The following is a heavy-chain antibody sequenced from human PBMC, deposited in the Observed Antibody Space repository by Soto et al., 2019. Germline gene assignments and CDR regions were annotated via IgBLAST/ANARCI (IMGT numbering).Heavy chain of an antibody. V-gene: IGHV3-74*01. D-gene: IGHD1-1*01. CDR3: AKDVELERPYGMDV. Sequence: GGSLRLSCAASGFTFSSYWMHWVRQAPGKGLVWVSRINSDGSSTSYADSVKGRFTISRDTSKNTLYLQMNSLRAEDTAVYHCAKDVELERPYGMDVWGQGTTVTVSS. J-gene: IGHJ6*02. CDR1: GFTFSSYW. CDR2: INSDGSST.